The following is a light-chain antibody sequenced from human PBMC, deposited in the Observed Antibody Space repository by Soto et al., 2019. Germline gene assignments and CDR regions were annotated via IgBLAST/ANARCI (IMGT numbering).Light chain of an antibody. J-gene: IGKJ3*01. CDR2: VAS. Sequence: DIQMTQSPSSLSASAGDRVTITCRASQDISNNLAWYLQKPGKVPKLLIYVASTLQSGVPSRFSGSGSGTDFTLTISSLQPEDVATYYCQKYNSAPPFGPGTKVDIK. CDR1: QDISNN. CDR3: QKYNSAPP. V-gene: IGKV1-27*01.